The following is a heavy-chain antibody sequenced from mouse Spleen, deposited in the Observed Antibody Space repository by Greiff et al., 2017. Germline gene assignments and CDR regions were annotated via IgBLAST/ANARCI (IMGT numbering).Heavy chain of an antibody. D-gene: IGHD1-1*01. CDR1: GYTFTSYW. Sequence: QVQLQQPGAELVKPGASVKLSCTASGYTFTSYWMHWVKQRPGQGLEWIGMIHPNSGSTKYNEKFKSKATLTVDKSSSTAYMQLSSLTSEDSAVYYCARSFYYYGSSSHYFDYWGQGTTLTVSS. J-gene: IGHJ2*01. CDR3: ARSFYYYGSSSHYFDY. V-gene: IGHV1-64*01. CDR2: IHPNSGST.